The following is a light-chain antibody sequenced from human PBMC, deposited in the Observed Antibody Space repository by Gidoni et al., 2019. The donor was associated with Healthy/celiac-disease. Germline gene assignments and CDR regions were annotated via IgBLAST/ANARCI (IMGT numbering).Light chain of an antibody. J-gene: IGKJ1*01. Sequence: DIQMTHSPSTLSAPVGDRVTITCRTSQSISSRLAWYQQKPGKSPKLLIYKASSLESGVPSRFSGSGSGTEFTLTISSLQPDDFATYYCQQYNSYSLTFGQGTKVEIK. CDR2: KAS. V-gene: IGKV1-5*03. CDR3: QQYNSYSLT. CDR1: QSISSR.